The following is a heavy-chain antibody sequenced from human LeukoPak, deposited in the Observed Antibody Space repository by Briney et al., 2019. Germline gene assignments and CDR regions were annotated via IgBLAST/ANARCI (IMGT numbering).Heavy chain of an antibody. J-gene: IGHJ4*02. CDR3: VRDYRWQFDY. V-gene: IGHV4-4*07. D-gene: IGHD5-24*01. CDR2: IYDDGST. Sequence: PSETLSLTCTVSSGSIGSYYWNWIRQPAGKGLEWIGRIYDDGSTAYNTSLKSRVTMSSDTATNQFSLTLNSVTAADTAVYYCVRDYRWQFDYWGPGTLVTVSS. CDR1: SGSIGSYY.